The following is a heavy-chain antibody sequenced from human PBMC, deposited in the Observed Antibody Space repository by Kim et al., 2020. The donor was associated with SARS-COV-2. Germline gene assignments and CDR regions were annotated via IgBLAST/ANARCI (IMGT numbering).Heavy chain of an antibody. D-gene: IGHD6-13*01. V-gene: IGHV4-31*02. CDR3: ARVAIAAARNFDY. J-gene: IGHJ4*02. Sequence: YNPSLKSRVTISVDTSKNRFSLKLSSVTAADTAVYYCARVAIAAARNFDYWGQGTLVTVSS.